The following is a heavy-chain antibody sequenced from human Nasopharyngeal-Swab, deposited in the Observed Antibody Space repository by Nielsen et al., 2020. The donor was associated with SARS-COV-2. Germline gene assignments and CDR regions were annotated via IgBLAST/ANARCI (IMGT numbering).Heavy chain of an antibody. CDR3: ARAHPRSCTDGVCFRSQVYNWFDP. CDR2: IIPMFGTA. CDR1: GDTFSSSA. J-gene: IGHJ5*02. D-gene: IGHD2-8*01. Sequence: SVKVSCKASGDTFSSSAITWVRQAPGQGLEWMGGIIPMFGTADYAQKFQGRVTITADRSTSTAYMEMNSLRSEDTAVYYCARAHPRSCTDGVCFRSQVYNWFDPWGQGTLVTV. V-gene: IGHV1-69*06.